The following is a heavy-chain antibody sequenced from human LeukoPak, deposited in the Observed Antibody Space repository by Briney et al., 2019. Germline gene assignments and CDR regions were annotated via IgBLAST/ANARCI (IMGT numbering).Heavy chain of an antibody. J-gene: IGHJ4*02. Sequence: GGSLRLSCAASGFTFSSYSMNWVRQAPGKGLEWVSYISSSSSIIYYADSVKGRFTISRDNDKNSLYLQMNSLRAEDTAVYYRARRPGISDHWGQGTLVTVSS. CDR1: GFTFSSYS. D-gene: IGHD2/OR15-2a*01. CDR2: ISSSSSII. V-gene: IGHV3-48*01. CDR3: ARRPGISDH.